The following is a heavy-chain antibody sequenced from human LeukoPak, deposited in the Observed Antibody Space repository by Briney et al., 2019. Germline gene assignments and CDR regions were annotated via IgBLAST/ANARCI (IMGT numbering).Heavy chain of an antibody. CDR2: IYYSGST. V-gene: IGHV4-59*06. D-gene: IGHD3-9*01. J-gene: IGHJ6*02. Sequence: SETLSLTCTVSGGSISSYYWSWIRQHPGKGLEWIGYIYYSGSTYYNPSLKSRVTISVDTSKNQFSLKLSSVTAADTAVYYCARDKRGGYDILTGYYYYYGMDVWGQGTTVTVSS. CDR1: GGSISSYY. CDR3: ARDKRGGYDILTGYYYYYGMDV.